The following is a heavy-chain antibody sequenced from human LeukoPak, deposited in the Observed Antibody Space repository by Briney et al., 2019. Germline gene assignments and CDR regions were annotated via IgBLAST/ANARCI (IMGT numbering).Heavy chain of an antibody. Sequence: PSETLSLTCAVSGGSISSSNWWSWVRQPPGKGLEWIGEIYHSGSTNYNPSLKSRVTISVDTSKNEFSLKLSSVTAADTAIYYCARREGSFDSWGQGTLVTVSS. D-gene: IGHD3-10*01. CDR3: ARREGSFDS. CDR1: GGSISSSNW. J-gene: IGHJ4*02. CDR2: IYHSGST. V-gene: IGHV4-4*02.